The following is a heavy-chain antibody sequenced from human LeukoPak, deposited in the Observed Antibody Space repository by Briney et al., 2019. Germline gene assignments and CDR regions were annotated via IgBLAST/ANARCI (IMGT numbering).Heavy chain of an antibody. CDR3: ACVVRGAFDI. D-gene: IGHD2-21*01. J-gene: IGHJ3*02. V-gene: IGHV1-46*03. Sequence: ASVKVSCKASGFTFTSYYMHWVRQAPGQGLAWMGIINPSGGGTSYPQKFQGRVTMTRDTSTSTVYMELSSLRSEDTAVYYCACVVRGAFDIWGQGTLVTVSS. CDR2: INPSGGGT. CDR1: GFTFTSYY.